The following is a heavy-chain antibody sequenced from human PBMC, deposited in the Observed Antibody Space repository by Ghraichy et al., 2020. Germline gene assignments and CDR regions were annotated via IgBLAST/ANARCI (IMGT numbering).Heavy chain of an antibody. V-gene: IGHV3-21*01. J-gene: IGHJ6*03. D-gene: IGHD6-19*01. Sequence: GGSLRLSCAASGLTFRSYSMNWVRQAPGKGLEWVSAIDSSSTYIYYADPLKGRFTISRDNAKNSLHLQMNSLTAEDTAVYYCARDTRAVAGARGYYYYMDVWGKETTVTVSS. CDR1: GLTFRSYS. CDR3: ARDTRAVAGARGYYYYMDV. CDR2: IDSSSTYI.